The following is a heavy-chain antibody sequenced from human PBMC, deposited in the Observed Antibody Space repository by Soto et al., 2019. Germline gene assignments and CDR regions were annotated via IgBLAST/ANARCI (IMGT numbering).Heavy chain of an antibody. J-gene: IGHJ4*02. CDR3: AKGITIFGVAPPLAPSDY. Sequence: XGSLRLSFAASGFTFSSYSMSWVRQAPGKGLEWVSTVSVSGGTTYYADSVKGRFTISRDNPKNTLYLQMNSLRVEDTAAYYCAKGITIFGVAPPLAPSDYWGQGTLVTVSS. D-gene: IGHD3-3*01. CDR1: GFTFSSYS. V-gene: IGHV3-23*01. CDR2: VSVSGGTT.